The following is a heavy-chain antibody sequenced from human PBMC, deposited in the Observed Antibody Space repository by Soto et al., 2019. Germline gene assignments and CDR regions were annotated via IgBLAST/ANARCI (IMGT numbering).Heavy chain of an antibody. J-gene: IGHJ6*02. CDR2: IKKRADSYTT. CDR3: ADVGPAFGLDV. D-gene: IGHD1-26*01. CDR1: GLTFSDHH. V-gene: IGHV3-72*01. Sequence: EVQLVESGGGLVQPGGSLRLACAASGLTFSDHHMDWVRQATGKGLEWVGRIKKRADSYTTHYSASVKGRFTISRDDSRNSLYLQMDRLKTEDTAVYYCADVGPAFGLDVWGQGTTVTVSS.